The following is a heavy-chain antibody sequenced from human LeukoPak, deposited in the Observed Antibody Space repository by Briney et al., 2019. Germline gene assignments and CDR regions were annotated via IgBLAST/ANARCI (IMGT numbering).Heavy chain of an antibody. J-gene: IGHJ4*02. V-gene: IGHV4-4*07. CDR3: ARESLDLYYFDY. CDR2: IHTSGST. CDR1: GGSIRSYY. D-gene: IGHD3-9*01. Sequence: SETLSLTCSVSGGSIRSYYWTWIRQPAGKGLEWIGRIHTSGSTSYNSSLKSRVTMSLDTSKNQFPLKLSSVTAADTAVYYCARESLDLYYFDYWGQGTLVTVSS.